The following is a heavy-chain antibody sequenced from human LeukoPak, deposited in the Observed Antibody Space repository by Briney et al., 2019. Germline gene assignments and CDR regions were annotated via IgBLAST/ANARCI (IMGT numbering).Heavy chain of an antibody. J-gene: IGHJ3*02. CDR1: GGSISSSSYY. CDR2: IYYSGST. V-gene: IGHV4-39*01. CDR3: GRGGGDYVFGGGVFNI. D-gene: IGHD3-16*01. Sequence: PSETLSLTCTVSGGSISSSSYYWGWIRQPPGKGLEWIGSIYYSGSTYYNPSLKSRVTISVDTSKNQFSLKLSSVTAADTAVYYGGRGGGDYVFGGGVFNIGGKGKMVPVFS.